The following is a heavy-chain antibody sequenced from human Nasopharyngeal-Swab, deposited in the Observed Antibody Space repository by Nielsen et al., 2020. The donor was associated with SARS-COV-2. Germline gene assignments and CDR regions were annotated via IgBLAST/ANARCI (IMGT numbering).Heavy chain of an antibody. D-gene: IGHD3-22*01. CDR2: IIPILGIA. Sequence: WVRQAPGQGLEWMGGIIPILGIANYAQKFQGRVTITADKSTSTAYMELSSLRSEDTAVYYCASGAEDYGSSGYYPYFYYWGQGTLVTVSS. J-gene: IGHJ4*02. V-gene: IGHV1-69*10. CDR3: ASGAEDYGSSGYYPYFYY.